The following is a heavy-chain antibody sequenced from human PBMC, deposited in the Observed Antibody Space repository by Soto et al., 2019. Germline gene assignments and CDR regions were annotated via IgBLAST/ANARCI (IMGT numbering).Heavy chain of an antibody. Sequence: GESLKISCKGSGYGFTSYWIGWVRQMPGKGLEWMGIIYPGDSDTRYSPSFQGQVTISADKSISTAYLQWSSLKASDTAMYYCAGGGYSNYVGYYYYGMDVWGQGTTVTVSS. CDR2: IYPGDSDT. D-gene: IGHD4-4*01. J-gene: IGHJ6*02. CDR3: AGGGYSNYVGYYYYGMDV. CDR1: GYGFTSYW. V-gene: IGHV5-51*01.